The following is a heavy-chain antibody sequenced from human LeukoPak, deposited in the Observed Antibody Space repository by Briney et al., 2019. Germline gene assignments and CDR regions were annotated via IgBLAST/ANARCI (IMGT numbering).Heavy chain of an antibody. CDR2: IYTSGST. V-gene: IGHV4-4*09. Sequence: SETLSLTCTVSGGSISSYYWSWIRQPPGKGLEWIGYIYTSGSTNYNPSLKSRVTISVDTSKNQFSLKLSSVTAADTAVYYCARHYHYYDSAYYSDYWGQGTLVTVSS. CDR3: ARHYHYYDSAYYSDY. CDR1: GGSISSYY. D-gene: IGHD3-22*01. J-gene: IGHJ4*02.